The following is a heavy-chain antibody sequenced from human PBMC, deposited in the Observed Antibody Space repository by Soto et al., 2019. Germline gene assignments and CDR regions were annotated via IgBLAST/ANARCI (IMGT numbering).Heavy chain of an antibody. V-gene: IGHV3-23*01. Sequence: GSLRLSCAASGFTFSSYAMSWVRQAPGKGLEWVSAISGSGGSTYYADSVKGRFTISRDNSKNTLYLQMNGLRAEDTAVYYCAKAGIQLWFKFDYWGHGNLVTGS. CDR3: AKAGIQLWFKFDY. CDR1: GFTFSSYA. J-gene: IGHJ5*01. D-gene: IGHD5-18*01. CDR2: ISGSGGST.